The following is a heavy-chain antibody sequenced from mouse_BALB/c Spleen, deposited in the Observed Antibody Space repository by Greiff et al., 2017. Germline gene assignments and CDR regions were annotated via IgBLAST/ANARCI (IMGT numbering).Heavy chain of an antibody. Sequence: EVKLEESGPGLVKPSQSLSLTCSVTGYSITSGYYWNWIRQFPGNKLEWMGYISYDGSNNYNPSLKNRISITRDTSKNQFFLKLNSVTTEDTATYYCARDEYGYDPYYAMDYWGQGTSVTVSS. CDR1: GYSITSGYY. J-gene: IGHJ4*01. CDR2: ISYDGSN. V-gene: IGHV3-6*02. CDR3: ARDEYGYDPYYAMDY. D-gene: IGHD2-2*01.